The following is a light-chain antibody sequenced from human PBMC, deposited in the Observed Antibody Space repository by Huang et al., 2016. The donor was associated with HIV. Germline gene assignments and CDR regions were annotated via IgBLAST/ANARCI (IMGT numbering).Light chain of an antibody. CDR1: QGIRND. CDR2: AAS. Sequence: AIQMTQSPSSLSASIGDRVTITCRASQGIRNDLVWYQHKPGKAPKLLIYAASSLHGGVPSRCSGSGSGTDFTLTISSLQPEDFGTYYCLQDYNYPWTFGQGTKVEIK. J-gene: IGKJ1*01. CDR3: LQDYNYPWT. V-gene: IGKV1-6*02.